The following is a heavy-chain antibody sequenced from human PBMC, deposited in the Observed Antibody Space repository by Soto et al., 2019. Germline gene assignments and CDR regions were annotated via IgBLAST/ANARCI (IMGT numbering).Heavy chain of an antibody. CDR1: GFTFSNYA. D-gene: IGHD3-10*01. CDR2: ISDSGGST. V-gene: IGHV3-23*01. J-gene: IGHJ3*01. Sequence: PGGSLRLSCAASGFTFSNYAMSWVRQGPGKGLEWVSFISDSGGSTYYAESVKGRFTISRDNSKNTLYLQMNSLRAEDTALYYCAKHSNHTMVRGDAFNLWGQGTMFTVS. CDR3: AKHSNHTMVRGDAFNL.